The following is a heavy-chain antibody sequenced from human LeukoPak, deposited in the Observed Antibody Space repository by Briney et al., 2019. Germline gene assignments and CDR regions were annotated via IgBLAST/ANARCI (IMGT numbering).Heavy chain of an antibody. CDR2: TYYMSKWYN. CDR3: ARGLYRYFDL. J-gene: IGHJ2*01. CDR1: GDSVSSNSAT. V-gene: IGHV6-1*01. Sequence: SQTLSLTCAISGDSVSSNSATWNWIRQSPSRGLEWLGRTYYMSKWYNDYAVSVKSQITINPDTSRNQFSLQLSSVTPEDTAVYYCARGLYRYFDLWGRGTLVTVSS.